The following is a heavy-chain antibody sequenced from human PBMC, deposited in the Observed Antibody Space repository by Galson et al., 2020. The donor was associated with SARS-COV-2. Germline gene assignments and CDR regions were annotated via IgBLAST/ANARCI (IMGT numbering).Heavy chain of an antibody. D-gene: IGHD1-1*01. Sequence: SETLSLTCTVSGGSISSSSYYWGWIRQPPGKGLEWIGSIYYSGSTYYNPSLKSRVTISVDTSKNQFSLKLSSVTAADTAVYYCARHRGTGTVYYYYYYYMDVWGKGTTVTVSS. CDR2: IYYSGST. V-gene: IGHV4-39*01. CDR1: GGSISSSSYY. CDR3: ARHRGTGTVYYYYYYYMDV. J-gene: IGHJ6*03.